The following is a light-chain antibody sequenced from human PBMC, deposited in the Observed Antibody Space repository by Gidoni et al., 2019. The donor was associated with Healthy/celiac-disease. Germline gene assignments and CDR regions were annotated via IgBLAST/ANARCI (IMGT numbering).Light chain of an antibody. V-gene: IGKV3-15*01. CDR3: QQYNNWLT. Sequence: DIVMTQSPATLSVSPGERATLSCRASQSVSSNLAWYQQKPGQAPRLLIYGASTSATGIPARFSGSGSGTEFTLTISSLQSEDFAVYYCQQYNNWLTFGGGTKVEIK. CDR2: GAS. J-gene: IGKJ4*01. CDR1: QSVSSN.